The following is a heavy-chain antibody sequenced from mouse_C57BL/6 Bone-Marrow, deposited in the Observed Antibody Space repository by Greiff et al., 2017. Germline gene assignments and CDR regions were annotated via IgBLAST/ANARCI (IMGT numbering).Heavy chain of an antibody. D-gene: IGHD2-3*01. CDR3: AKGDGYYETDAFAY. CDR2: IWGDGST. V-gene: IGHV2-3*01. CDR1: GFSLTSYG. J-gene: IGHJ3*01. Sequence: VAPSQSLSITCTVSGFSLTSYGVSWVRQPPGKGLEWLGVIWGDGSTNYHSALISRLSISKDNSKSQVFLKLNSLQTDDTATYYCAKGDGYYETDAFAYWGQGTLVTVSA.